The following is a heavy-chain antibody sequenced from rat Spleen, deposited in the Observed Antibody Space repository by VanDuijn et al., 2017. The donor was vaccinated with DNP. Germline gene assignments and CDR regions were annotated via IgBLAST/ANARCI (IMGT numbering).Heavy chain of an antibody. J-gene: IGHJ2*01. D-gene: IGHD4-3*01. CDR3: IRWNSGHFDY. Sequence: EVQLVESGGGLVQPGRSLQVSCAASGFTFSNYDMAWVRQAPTKGLEWVASISTSGDDTYYRDSVKGRFTISRDNAKSTLYLQMNSLRSEDMATYYCIRWNSGHFDYWGQGVMVTVSS. CDR1: GFTFSNYD. CDR2: ISTSGDDT. V-gene: IGHV5-25*01.